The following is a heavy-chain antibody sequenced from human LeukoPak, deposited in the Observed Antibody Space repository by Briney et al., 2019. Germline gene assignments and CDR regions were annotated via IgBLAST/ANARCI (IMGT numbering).Heavy chain of an antibody. J-gene: IGHJ6*03. CDR2: ISAYNGNT. Sequence: ASVKVSCKASGYTFIGYGISWVRQAPGQGLEWMGWISAYNGNTNYAQRFQGRVTMTKDTSTSTAYMELRSLRSDDTAVYYCARDVSDFWSFSKYYYMDVWGKGTTVTVSS. CDR3: ARDVSDFWSFSKYYYMDV. D-gene: IGHD3-3*01. CDR1: GYTFIGYG. V-gene: IGHV1-18*01.